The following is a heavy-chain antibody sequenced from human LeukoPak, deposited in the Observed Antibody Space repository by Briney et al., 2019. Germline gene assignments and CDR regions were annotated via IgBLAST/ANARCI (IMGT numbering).Heavy chain of an antibody. V-gene: IGHV5-51*01. J-gene: IGHJ5*02. CDR3: ARQVITDLGWFDP. CDR2: IYPGDSNP. D-gene: IGHD3-16*01. CDR1: GYSFTSYW. Sequence: GESLKISCKGSGYSFTSYWVAWVRQMSGKGLEWMGIIYPGDSNPRYSPSFQGQVTISADKSISTAYLQWSSLKASDTAMYYCARQVITDLGWFDPWGQGTLVTVSS.